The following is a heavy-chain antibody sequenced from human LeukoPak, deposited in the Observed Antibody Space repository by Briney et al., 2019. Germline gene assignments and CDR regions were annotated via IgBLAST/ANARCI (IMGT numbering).Heavy chain of an antibody. Sequence: GGSLRLSCAASGFTFSSYAMSWVRQAPGKGLEWVSAISGSGGSTYYADSVKGRFTISRDNSKNTLYLQMNSLRAEDTAVYYYAKDISYYDFWSGYSNFDYWGQGTLVTVSS. CDR3: AKDISYYDFWSGYSNFDY. J-gene: IGHJ4*02. CDR2: ISGSGGST. CDR1: GFTFSSYA. V-gene: IGHV3-23*01. D-gene: IGHD3-3*01.